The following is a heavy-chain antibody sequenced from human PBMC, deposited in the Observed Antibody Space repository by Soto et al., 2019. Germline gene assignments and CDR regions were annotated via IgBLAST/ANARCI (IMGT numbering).Heavy chain of an antibody. J-gene: IGHJ4*02. Sequence: QVQLVQSGAEVKKPGSSVKVSCKASGGTFSSYTISWVRQAPGQGLEWMGRIIPILGIANYAQKCQGRVTITADESTNTAYMELRSQGSEDTAVYYCERDSAGTTPGYFDYWGQGTLVTVSS. D-gene: IGHD1-1*01. V-gene: IGHV1-69*08. CDR1: GGTFSSYT. CDR2: IIPILGIA. CDR3: ERDSAGTTPGYFDY.